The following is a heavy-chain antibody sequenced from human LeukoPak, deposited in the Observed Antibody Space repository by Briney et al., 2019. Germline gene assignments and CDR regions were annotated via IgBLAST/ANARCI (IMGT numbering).Heavy chain of an antibody. J-gene: IGHJ3*02. Sequence: GGSLRLSCAASGFTFSSYAMSWVRQAPGKGLEWVSAISGSGGSTYYADSVKGRFTISRDNSKNTLYLQMNSLRAEDTAVYYCARTTPSQWLVKRAFDIWGQGTMVTVSS. CDR1: GFTFSSYA. CDR3: ARTTPSQWLVKRAFDI. V-gene: IGHV3-23*01. CDR2: ISGSGGST. D-gene: IGHD6-19*01.